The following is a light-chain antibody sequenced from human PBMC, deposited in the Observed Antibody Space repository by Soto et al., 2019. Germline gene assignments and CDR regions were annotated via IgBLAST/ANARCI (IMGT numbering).Light chain of an antibody. J-gene: IGKJ5*01. CDR1: QGLSSD. Sequence: DIQLTQSPSFLSASVGDRVTITCRASQGLSSDLAWYQQKPGKAPKLLIYAASTLQSGVPSRFGGSGSGTEFTLTISSLQPEDFATYCCQQLNSYPITFGRGTRLEIK. CDR3: QQLNSYPIT. V-gene: IGKV1-9*01. CDR2: AAS.